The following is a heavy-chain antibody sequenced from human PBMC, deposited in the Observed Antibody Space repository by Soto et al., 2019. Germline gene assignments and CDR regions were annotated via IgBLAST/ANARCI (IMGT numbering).Heavy chain of an antibody. CDR1: GFTFDDYA. V-gene: IGHV3-9*01. D-gene: IGHD1-26*01. J-gene: IGHJ4*02. CDR2: ISWNSGSI. Sequence: EVQLVESGGGLVQPGRSLRLSCAASGFTFDDYAMHWVRQAPGKGLEWVSGISWNSGSIGYADSVKGRFTISRDNAKNSLYLQMNSRRPEDTALYYCAKDGATKGWPFDYWGQGTLVTVSS. CDR3: AKDGATKGWPFDY.